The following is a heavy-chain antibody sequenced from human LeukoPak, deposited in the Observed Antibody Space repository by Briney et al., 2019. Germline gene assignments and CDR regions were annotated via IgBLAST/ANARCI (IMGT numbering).Heavy chain of an antibody. Sequence: SQTLSLTCTVSGGSISSGSYYWSWIRQPAGKGLEWIGRIYTSGSTNYNPSLKSRVTISVDTSKNQFSLKLSSVTAADTAVYYCARDYSSSWYAQSNWFDPWGQGTLVTVSS. CDR2: IYTSGST. V-gene: IGHV4-61*02. CDR3: ARDYSSSWYAQSNWFDP. D-gene: IGHD6-13*01. CDR1: GGSISSGSYY. J-gene: IGHJ5*02.